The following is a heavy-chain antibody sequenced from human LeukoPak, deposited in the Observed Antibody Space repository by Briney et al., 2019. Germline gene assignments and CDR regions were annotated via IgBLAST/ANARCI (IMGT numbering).Heavy chain of an antibody. CDR2: ISTYNGNT. CDR3: AGSCSGGSCYSLPAFDI. D-gene: IGHD2-15*01. CDR1: GYTFIIYG. Sequence: ASVKVSCKASGYTFIIYGISWVRQAPGQGLEWMGWISTYNGNTNYAQNLQGRVTMTTDTSTSTAYMELRSLRSDDTAMYYCAGSCSGGSCYSLPAFDIWGQGTMVTVSS. V-gene: IGHV1-18*01. J-gene: IGHJ3*02.